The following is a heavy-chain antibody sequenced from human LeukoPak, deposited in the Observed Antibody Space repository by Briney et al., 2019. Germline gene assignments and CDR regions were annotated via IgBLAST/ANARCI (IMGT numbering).Heavy chain of an antibody. CDR1: GYTFTSYG. D-gene: IGHD6-13*01. CDR3: ARDRSSWYSGYFQH. CDR2: ISAYNGNT. V-gene: IGHV1-18*01. Sequence: ASVKVSCKASGYTFTSYGISWVRHAPGQGLELMGWISAYNGNTNYAQKLQGKVTMTTDTSTSTAYMELRSLRSDDTAVYYCARDRSSWYSGYFQHWGQGTLVTVSS. J-gene: IGHJ1*01.